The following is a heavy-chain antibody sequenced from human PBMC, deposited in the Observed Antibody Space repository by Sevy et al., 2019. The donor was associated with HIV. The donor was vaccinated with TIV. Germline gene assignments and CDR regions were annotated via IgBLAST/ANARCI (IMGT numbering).Heavy chain of an antibody. CDR3: ARDRRNYGGQYFDY. V-gene: IGHV3-11*06. CDR2: ISSGSTYT. D-gene: IGHD4-17*01. CDR1: EFILSDYY. J-gene: IGHJ4*02. Sequence: GGSLRLSCAASEFILSDYYMSWIRQAPGKGLEWVSDISSGSTYTKYADSVKGRFTISRDNTKNSLYLQMNSLRVEDTAVYYCARDRRNYGGQYFDYWGQGPLVTVSS.